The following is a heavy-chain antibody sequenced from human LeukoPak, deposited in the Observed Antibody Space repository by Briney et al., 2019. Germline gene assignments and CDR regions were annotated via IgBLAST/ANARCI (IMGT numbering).Heavy chain of an antibody. Sequence: GGSLRLSCAASGFTVSNNYMICVRQAPGEGLECVSVIYSGGSTYYADSVKGRFTISRDNSKNTVYLQMNSLRAEDTAVYYCARSRGSGWRGIVYWRQGALVTVSS. CDR3: ARSRGSGWRGIVY. V-gene: IGHV3-53*01. CDR2: IYSGGST. CDR1: GFTVSNNY. J-gene: IGHJ4*02. D-gene: IGHD6-19*01.